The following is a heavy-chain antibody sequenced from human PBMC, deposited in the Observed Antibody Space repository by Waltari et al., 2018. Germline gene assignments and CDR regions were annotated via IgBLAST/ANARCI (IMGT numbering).Heavy chain of an antibody. D-gene: IGHD3-16*01. V-gene: IGHV3-23*04. CDR2: ISGSGDST. Sequence: EVRLVESGGGLVQPGGSLRLSCAASGFTFSNSAMTWVRQAPGKGLEWVSTISGSGDSTYYADSVKGRFTISRDNSKNTLYLQMNSLRAEDTAVYYCAKDGAPYNWFDPWGQGTLVTVSS. CDR1: GFTFSNSA. J-gene: IGHJ5*02. CDR3: AKDGAPYNWFDP.